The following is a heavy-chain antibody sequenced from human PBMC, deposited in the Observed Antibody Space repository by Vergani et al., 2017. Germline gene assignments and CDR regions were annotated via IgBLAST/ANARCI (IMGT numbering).Heavy chain of an antibody. V-gene: IGHV3-21*01. CDR1: GFTFSSYS. CDR3: ARDTGGYGDYVLTELSYMDV. Sequence: EVQLVESGGGLVKRGGSLRLSCAASGFTFSSYSMNWVRQAPGKGLEWVSSISSSSSYIHYSDSLKGRFTISRDNAKSSLYLQMNSLRAEDTAVYYCARDTGGYGDYVLTELSYMDVWGKGTTVTVSS. D-gene: IGHD4-17*01. CDR2: ISSSSSYI. J-gene: IGHJ6*03.